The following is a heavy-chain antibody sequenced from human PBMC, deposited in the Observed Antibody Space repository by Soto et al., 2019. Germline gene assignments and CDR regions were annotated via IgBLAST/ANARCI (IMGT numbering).Heavy chain of an antibody. CDR2: ISSSGSTI. CDR3: ARVHRSSYAPIY. Sequence: GGSLRLSCAASGFSFSSYEMNWVRQAPGKGLEWISYISSSGSTIYYADSVKGRFTISRDNAKNSLYLQMNSLRAEDTAVYYCARVHRSSYAPIYWGQGTLVTVSS. J-gene: IGHJ1*01. D-gene: IGHD2-2*01. V-gene: IGHV3-48*03. CDR1: GFSFSSYE.